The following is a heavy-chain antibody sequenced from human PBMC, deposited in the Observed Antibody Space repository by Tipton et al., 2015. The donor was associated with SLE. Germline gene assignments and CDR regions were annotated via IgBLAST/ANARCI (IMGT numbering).Heavy chain of an antibody. J-gene: IGHJ3*02. D-gene: IGHD2-21*01. CDR2: ISYDGSNK. CDR1: GFTFSSYA. CDR3: RLYLAFDI. Sequence: RSLRLSCAASGFTFSSYAMHWVRQAPGKGLEWVAVISYDGSNKYYADSVKGRFTFSRDNSKNTLYLQMNSLRAEDTAVYYCRLYLAFDIWGQGTMVTVSS. V-gene: IGHV3-30-3*01.